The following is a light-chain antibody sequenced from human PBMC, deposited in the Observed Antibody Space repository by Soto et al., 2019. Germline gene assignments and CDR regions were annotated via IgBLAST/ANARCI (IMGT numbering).Light chain of an antibody. CDR3: QQQSNWLWT. V-gene: IGKV3-11*01. Sequence: SPTSVSLYIWVIATSSKRASQRISGYLAWYQQRPGQAPRLLIYDASNRATGIPVRFSGSGSGTDYTLTITIIQSEDVAVYYCQQQSNWLWTVGHGTKGDIK. CDR2: DAS. CDR1: QRISGY. J-gene: IGKJ1*01.